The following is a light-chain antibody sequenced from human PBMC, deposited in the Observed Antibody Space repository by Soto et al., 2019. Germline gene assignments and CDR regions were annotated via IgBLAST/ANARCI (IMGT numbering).Light chain of an antibody. V-gene: IGKV3-20*01. Sequence: EVVLTQSRGTLSLSPGERATLACRASQSVRNNYLAWYQQKPGQSPKLLIFGSSDRATGIPDRFSGSGSGTDFTLTISSLEPEDFAVYYCQQYGSSPPYTFGQGTKLEIK. CDR3: QQYGSSPPYT. CDR2: GSS. J-gene: IGKJ2*01. CDR1: QSVRNNY.